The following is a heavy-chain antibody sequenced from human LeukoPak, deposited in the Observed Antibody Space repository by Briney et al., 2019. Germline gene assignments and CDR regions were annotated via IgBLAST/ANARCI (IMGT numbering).Heavy chain of an antibody. CDR2: INHSGST. CDR3: ARGAKINTVFIPGDY. CDR1: GGSFSGYY. D-gene: IGHD4-11*01. Sequence: SETLSLTCAVYGGSFSGYYWSWIRQPPGKGLEWIGEINHSGSTNYNPSLKSRVTISVDTSKNQFSLKLTSVTAADTAVYYCARGAKINTVFIPGDYWGQGALVTVSS. V-gene: IGHV4-34*01. J-gene: IGHJ4*02.